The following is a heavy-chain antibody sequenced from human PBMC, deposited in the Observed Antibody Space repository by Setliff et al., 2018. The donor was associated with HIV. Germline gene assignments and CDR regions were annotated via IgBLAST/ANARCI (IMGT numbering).Heavy chain of an antibody. J-gene: IGHJ4*02. V-gene: IGHV4-38-2*01. CDR1: GYSISSGYY. CDR2: MVRTGTS. CDR3: ATVDGTRYLDY. Sequence: PSETLSLTCAVSGYSISSGYYWGWIRQSPGKGLEWIGTMVRTGTSYYNPSHTSRGTISQDKSKNQFSPELTSVTAADTAVYYCATVDGTRYLDYWGQGKLVTVSS. D-gene: IGHD1-1*01.